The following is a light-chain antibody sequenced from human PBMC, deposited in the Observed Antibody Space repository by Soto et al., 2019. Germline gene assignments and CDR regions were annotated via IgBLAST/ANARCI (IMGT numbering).Light chain of an antibody. CDR1: QTVTRSY. CDR3: HQYDGSPIT. J-gene: IGKJ5*01. V-gene: IGKV3-20*01. CDR2: GIS. Sequence: EIVFAPSPSTPVFAPGGRGHLSCRASQTVTRSYLAWYQHKPGQAPRLLISGISRRAPGIPDRFSGDGSGTDFTLTISRLEPEDYAVYYCHQYDGSPITFGQGTRLENK.